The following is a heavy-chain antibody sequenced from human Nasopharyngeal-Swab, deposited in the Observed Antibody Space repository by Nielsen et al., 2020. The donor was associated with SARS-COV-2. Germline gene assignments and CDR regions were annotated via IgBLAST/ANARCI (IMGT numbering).Heavy chain of an antibody. CDR3: LRGDSRDV. Sequence: GESLKISCAASGFTFSSYTMNWVRQAPGKGSVWVASTNAAGTYAHYADSVKGRFTISRENAKNSLYLQMNSLGAEDTAVYYCLRGDSRDVWGQGTMVTVSS. J-gene: IGHJ3*01. CDR1: GFTFSSYT. CDR2: TNAAGTYA. D-gene: IGHD3-22*01. V-gene: IGHV3-21*01.